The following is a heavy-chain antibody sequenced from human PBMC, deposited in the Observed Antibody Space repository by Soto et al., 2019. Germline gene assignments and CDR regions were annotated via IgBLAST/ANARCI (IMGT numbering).Heavy chain of an antibody. D-gene: IGHD6-25*01. CDR2: IYYSGST. Sequence: SETLSLTCTVSGGSISSGDYYWSWIRQPPGKGLEWIGYIYYSGSTYYNPSLKSRVTISVDTSKNQFSLKLSSVTAADTAVYYCARGGQRPQYAFDIWGQGTIVTVSS. V-gene: IGHV4-30-4*01. J-gene: IGHJ3*02. CDR1: GGSISSGDYY. CDR3: ARGGQRPQYAFDI.